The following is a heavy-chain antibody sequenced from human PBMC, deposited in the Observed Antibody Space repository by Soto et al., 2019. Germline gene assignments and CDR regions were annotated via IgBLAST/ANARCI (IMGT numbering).Heavy chain of an antibody. D-gene: IGHD4-17*01. V-gene: IGHV4-59*11. J-gene: IGHJ4*02. CDR3: ARAYGAHVSDY. Sequence: SETLSLTCTVSGGSISSHYWSWIRQPPGKGLAWIGYIYYSGSTNYTPSLKSRVPISVDTSKNQFSLKLSSVTAADTAVSYCARAYGAHVSDYWGQGTLVTVSS. CDR1: GGSISSHY. CDR2: IYYSGST.